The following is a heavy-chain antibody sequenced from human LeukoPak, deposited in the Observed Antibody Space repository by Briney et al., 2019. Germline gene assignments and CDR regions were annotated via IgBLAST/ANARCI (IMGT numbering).Heavy chain of an antibody. CDR1: GTSISSYY. V-gene: IGHV4-59*01. J-gene: IGHJ6*02. CDR2: IYYSGRT. CDR3: ARFAVYDYGSGSYPDYYGMDV. Sequence: SETLSLTGTVSGTSISSYYWTWIRQPPGKALEWIGYIYYSGRTNYNPSLKSRVTISIDTSKNQFSLKLNSVTAADTAVYYCARFAVYDYGSGSYPDYYGMDVWGQGTTVTVSS. D-gene: IGHD3-10*01.